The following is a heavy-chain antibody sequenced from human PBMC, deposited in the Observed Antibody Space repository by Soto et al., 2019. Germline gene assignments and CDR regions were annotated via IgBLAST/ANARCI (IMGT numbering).Heavy chain of an antibody. Sequence: QVQLVQSGAEVKKPGASVKVSCKASGYTFTSYDINWVRQATGQGLEWMGWMNPNSGNTGYAQKFKGRVTMTRNTSISTAYMELSRLRSEDTAEYYWARVSSSVHYYGMDVWGQGTTVTVSS. CDR3: ARVSSSVHYYGMDV. J-gene: IGHJ6*02. D-gene: IGHD6-6*01. V-gene: IGHV1-8*01. CDR1: GYTFTSYD. CDR2: MNPNSGNT.